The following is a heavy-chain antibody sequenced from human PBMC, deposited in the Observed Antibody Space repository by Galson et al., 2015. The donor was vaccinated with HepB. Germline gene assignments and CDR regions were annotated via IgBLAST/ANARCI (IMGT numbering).Heavy chain of an antibody. Sequence: SLRLSCAASGFTFSSYSMNWVRQAPGKGLEWVSSISSSSSYIYYADSVKGRFTISRDNAKNSLYLQMNSLRAEDTAVYYCARDHRSGYDFPYYYYGMDVWGQGTTVTVSS. J-gene: IGHJ6*02. D-gene: IGHD5-12*01. V-gene: IGHV3-21*01. CDR3: ARDHRSGYDFPYYYYGMDV. CDR2: ISSSSSYI. CDR1: GFTFSSYS.